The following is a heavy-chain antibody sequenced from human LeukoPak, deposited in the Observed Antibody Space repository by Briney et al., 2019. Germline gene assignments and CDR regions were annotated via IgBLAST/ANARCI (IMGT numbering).Heavy chain of an antibody. CDR2: ISAYNGNT. Sequence: ASVKVSCKASGYIFTSYGFTWVRQAPGQGLEWMGWISAYNGNTNYAQKLQGRVTMTTDTSTSTAYMELRSLRSDDTAVYYCARVVVPAAASSRGAYFQHWGQGTLVTVSS. V-gene: IGHV1-18*01. J-gene: IGHJ1*01. CDR1: GYIFTSYG. D-gene: IGHD2-2*01. CDR3: ARVVVPAAASSRGAYFQH.